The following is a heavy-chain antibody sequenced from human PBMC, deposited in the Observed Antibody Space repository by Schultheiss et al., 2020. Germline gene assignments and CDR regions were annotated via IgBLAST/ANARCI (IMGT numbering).Heavy chain of an antibody. Sequence: ASVKVSFKASGSTFTGYYMHWVRQAPGQGLEWMGWINPSGGSTSYAQKFQGRVTMTRDTSTSTVYMELSSLRSEDTAVYYCARAKSGYSYGFGYWGQGTLVTVSS. CDR1: GSTFTGYY. D-gene: IGHD5-18*01. CDR2: INPSGGST. V-gene: IGHV1-46*01. J-gene: IGHJ4*02. CDR3: ARAKSGYSYGFGY.